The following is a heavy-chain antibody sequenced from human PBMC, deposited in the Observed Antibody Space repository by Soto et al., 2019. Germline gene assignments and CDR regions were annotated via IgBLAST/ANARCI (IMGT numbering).Heavy chain of an antibody. CDR3: ALSHTVTTDY. CDR1: GLTFSSYW. CDR2: INSAGSST. V-gene: IGHV3-74*01. D-gene: IGHD4-17*01. Sequence: EVQLVESGGGLVQPGGSLRLSCAASGLTFSSYWMHWVRQAPGKGLVWVSRINSAGSSTSYADSVKGRFTISKDNAKNTLYLQMNSLRAEDTAVYYCALSHTVTTDYWGQGTLVTVSS. J-gene: IGHJ4*02.